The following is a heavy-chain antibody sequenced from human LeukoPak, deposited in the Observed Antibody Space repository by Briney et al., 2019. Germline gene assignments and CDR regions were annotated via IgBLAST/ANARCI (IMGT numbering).Heavy chain of an antibody. V-gene: IGHV3-74*01. Sequence: GGSLRLSCAGSGFTFSNYWVHWVRQAPGKGLMWVARISDVGTRTDYADSVRGRFTITRDNAMNTIDLQMNSLTAEDTAVYYCARDKYFDSYTYYPRFDYWGQGILVTVSS. J-gene: IGHJ4*02. CDR1: GFTFSNYW. D-gene: IGHD3-16*01. CDR3: ARDKYFDSYTYYPRFDY. CDR2: ISDVGTRT.